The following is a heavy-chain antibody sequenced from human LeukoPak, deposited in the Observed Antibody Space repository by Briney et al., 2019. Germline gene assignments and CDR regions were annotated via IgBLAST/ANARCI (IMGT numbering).Heavy chain of an antibody. CDR2: IGAYNGNT. Sequence: ASVKVSCKASGYTFTSYGISWVRQAPGQGLEWMGWIGAYNGNTNYAQKLQGRVTMTTDTSTSTAYMELRSLRSDDTAVYYCARLSGSYYRPATLIDYWGQGTLVTVSS. CDR3: ARLSGSYYRPATLIDY. V-gene: IGHV1-18*01. J-gene: IGHJ4*02. D-gene: IGHD1-26*01. CDR1: GYTFTSYG.